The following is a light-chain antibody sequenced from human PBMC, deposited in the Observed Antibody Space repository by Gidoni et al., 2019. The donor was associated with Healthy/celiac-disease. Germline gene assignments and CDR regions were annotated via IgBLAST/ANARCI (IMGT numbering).Light chain of an antibody. CDR1: QSVLYSSKHKNY. CDR3: QQYYSTPA. V-gene: IGKV4-1*01. CDR2: WAS. J-gene: IGKJ4*01. Sequence: DIVMTQPPASLAVSLGERATINCKSSQSVLYSSKHKNYLAWSQQKPGQPPKLLIYWASTRESGVPDRFSGSGSGTDFTLTISSLQAEDVAVYYCQQYYSTPAFGGETKVEIK.